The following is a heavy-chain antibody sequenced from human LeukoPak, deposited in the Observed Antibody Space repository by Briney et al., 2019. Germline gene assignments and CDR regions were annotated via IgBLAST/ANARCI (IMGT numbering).Heavy chain of an antibody. V-gene: IGHV4-59*01. CDR1: GGSISSYY. J-gene: IGHJ5*02. CDR2: IYYSGST. D-gene: IGHD6-13*01. Sequence: SETLSLTCTVSGGSISSYYWSWIRQPPGKGLEWIGYIYYSGSTNYNPSLKSRVTISVDTSKNQFSLKPSSVTAADTAVYYCARQEQQLIYNWFDPWGQGTLVTVSS. CDR3: ARQEQQLIYNWFDP.